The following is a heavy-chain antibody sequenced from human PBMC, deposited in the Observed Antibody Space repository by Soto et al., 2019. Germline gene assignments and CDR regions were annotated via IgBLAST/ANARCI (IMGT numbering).Heavy chain of an antibody. CDR3: ARGPGDYSFDY. CDR1: GFTFSSYW. V-gene: IGHV3-7*01. J-gene: IGHJ4*02. D-gene: IGHD4-17*01. Sequence: PGGSLRLSCAASGFTFSSYWMSWVRQAPGKGLEWVANIKQDGSEKYYVDSVKGRFTISRDNAKNTLYLQMSSLRAEDTAVYYCARGPGDYSFDYWGQGTLVTVSS. CDR2: IKQDGSEK.